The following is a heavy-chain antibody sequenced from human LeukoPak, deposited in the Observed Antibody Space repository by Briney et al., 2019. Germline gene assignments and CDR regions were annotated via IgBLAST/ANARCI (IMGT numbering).Heavy chain of an antibody. Sequence: GRSLRLSCAASGFTFSSYGMHWVSQAPGKGLEWVAVISYDGSNKYYADSVKGRFTISRDNSKNTLYLQMNSLRAEDTAVYYCAKDPAYYDFWSGYSNYFDYWGQGTLVTVSS. CDR3: AKDPAYYDFWSGYSNYFDY. CDR1: GFTFSSYG. CDR2: ISYDGSNK. D-gene: IGHD3-3*01. J-gene: IGHJ4*02. V-gene: IGHV3-30*18.